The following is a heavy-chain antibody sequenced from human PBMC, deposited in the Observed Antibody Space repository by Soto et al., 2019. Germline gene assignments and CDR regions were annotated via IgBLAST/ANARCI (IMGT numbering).Heavy chain of an antibody. Sequence: SVKVSCKASGGTFSSYAISWVRQAPGQGLEWMGGIIPIFGTANYAQKFQGRVTITADESTSTAYMELSSLRSEDTAVYYCASSPHYYGSGSYPYYWGQGTLVTVSS. CDR1: GGTFSSYA. D-gene: IGHD3-10*01. CDR2: IIPIFGTA. CDR3: ASSPHYYGSGSYPYY. J-gene: IGHJ4*02. V-gene: IGHV1-69*13.